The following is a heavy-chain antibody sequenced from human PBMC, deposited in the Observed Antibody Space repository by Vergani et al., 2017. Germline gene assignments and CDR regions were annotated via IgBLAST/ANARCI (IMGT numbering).Heavy chain of an antibody. CDR3: AQCANSVPRLPVY. J-gene: IGHJ4*02. CDR2: ISGSGVSA. Sequence: EVQLLESGGGLVQPGGSLRLTCAASEFTFSNYAMNWVRQAPGKGLEWVSGISGSGVSAYYTDSVKGRFTISRDNSKNILFLQMNNLRTEDTAIYYCAQCANSVPRLPVYWGQGALVAVSS. V-gene: IGHV3-23*01. CDR1: EFTFSNYA. D-gene: IGHD5/OR15-5a*01.